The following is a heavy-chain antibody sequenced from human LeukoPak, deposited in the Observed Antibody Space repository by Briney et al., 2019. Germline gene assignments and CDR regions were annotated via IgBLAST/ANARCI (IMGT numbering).Heavy chain of an antibody. Sequence: PGGSLRLSCAASGFTFSSYSMNWVRQAPGKGLEWVSSISSSSSYIYYADSVKGRFTISRDNAKNSLYLQMNSLRAEDTAVYYCARAQWEPERHTFYFDYWGQGTLVTVSS. J-gene: IGHJ4*02. CDR3: ARAQWEPERHTFYFDY. CDR2: ISSSSSYI. D-gene: IGHD1-26*01. CDR1: GFTFSSYS. V-gene: IGHV3-21*01.